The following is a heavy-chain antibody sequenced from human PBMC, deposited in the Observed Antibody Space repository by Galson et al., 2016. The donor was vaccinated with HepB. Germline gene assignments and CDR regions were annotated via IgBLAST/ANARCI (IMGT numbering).Heavy chain of an antibody. CDR2: IERVGSQ. CDR3: ARDPGRTTIEYAFDI. V-gene: IGHV3-7*01. J-gene: IGHJ3*02. CDR1: GFPFSFYS. Sequence: SLRLSCAASGFPFSFYSMAWVRQAPGKGLEWVASIERVGSQYVDSVTGRFTISRDNTKNSLYLQMNSLRAEDTAIYYCARDPGRTTIEYAFDIWGQGTMVTDSS. D-gene: IGHD1-26*01.